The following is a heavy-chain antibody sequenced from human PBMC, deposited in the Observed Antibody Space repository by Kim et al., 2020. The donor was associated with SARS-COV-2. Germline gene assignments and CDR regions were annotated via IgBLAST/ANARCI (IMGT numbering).Heavy chain of an antibody. Sequence: ASVKVSCKASGYTFTGYYMHWVRQAPGQGLEWMGRINPNSGGTNYAQKFQGRVTMTRDTSISTAYMELSRLRSDDTAVYYCARLCPYSGYDNYYYYGMDVWGQGTTVTVSS. CDR2: INPNSGGT. J-gene: IGHJ6*02. V-gene: IGHV1-2*06. CDR1: GYTFTGYY. D-gene: IGHD5-12*01. CDR3: ARLCPYSGYDNYYYYGMDV.